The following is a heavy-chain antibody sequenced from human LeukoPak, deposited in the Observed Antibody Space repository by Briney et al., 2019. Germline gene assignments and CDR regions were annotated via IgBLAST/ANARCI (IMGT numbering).Heavy chain of an antibody. CDR1: GFTFSSYS. D-gene: IGHD3-22*01. CDR2: ISSSSSYI. Sequence: GGSLRLSCAASGFTFSSYSMNWVRQAPGKGLEWVSSISSSSSYIYYADSVKGRFTISRDNAKNSLYLQMNSLRAEDTAVYYCASHYYDSSGYSEWTFDIWGQGTMVTVSS. V-gene: IGHV3-21*01. CDR3: ASHYYDSSGYSEWTFDI. J-gene: IGHJ3*02.